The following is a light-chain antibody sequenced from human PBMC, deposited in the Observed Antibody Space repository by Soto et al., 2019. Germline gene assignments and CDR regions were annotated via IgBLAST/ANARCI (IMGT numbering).Light chain of an antibody. CDR3: GSSVGGPPCV. J-gene: IGLJ3*02. CDR2: EVN. Sequence: QSVLTQPASVSGAPGQSIAISCTGTSNDVGSYDRVSWYQHHTGKAPTLMIYEVNKRPSGVSNRFSGSNSGNTASMTISGLQDEDAADYYCGSSVGGPPCVFGGGTKPTVL. CDR1: SNDVGSYDR. V-gene: IGLV2-23*02.